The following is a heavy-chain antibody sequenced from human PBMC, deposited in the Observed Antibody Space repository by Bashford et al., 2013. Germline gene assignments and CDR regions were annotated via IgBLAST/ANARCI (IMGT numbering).Heavy chain of an antibody. CDR3: AHRGNYGDYYYYGMDV. Sequence: SGPTLVKPTQTLTLTCTFSGFSLSTSGVGVGWIRQPPGKALEWLALIYWNDDKRYSPSLKSRLTITKDTSKNQVVLTMTNMDPVDTATYYCAHRGNYGDYYYYGMDVWGQGTTVTVSS. V-gene: IGHV2-5*01. J-gene: IGHJ6*02. CDR1: GFSLSTSGVG. CDR2: IYWNDDK. D-gene: IGHD4-17*01.